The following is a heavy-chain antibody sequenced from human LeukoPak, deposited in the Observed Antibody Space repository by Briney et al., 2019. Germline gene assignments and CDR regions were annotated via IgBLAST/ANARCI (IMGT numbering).Heavy chain of an antibody. CDR1: GYSITTNYY. CDR3: VTHRSWELSDMAV. CDR2: VYHNGET. D-gene: IGHD1-26*01. J-gene: IGHJ6*03. V-gene: IGHV4-38-2*02. Sequence: SETLSLTCTVSGYSITTNYYWAWIRQSPGTGLEWIGSVYHNGETYYNPSLKSRVIISVDTSKNEFSLRLTSVTAADTAVYYCVTHRSWELSDMAVWGKGTTVIVSS.